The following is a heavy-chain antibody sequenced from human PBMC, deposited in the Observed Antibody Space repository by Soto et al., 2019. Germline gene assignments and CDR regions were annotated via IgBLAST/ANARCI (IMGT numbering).Heavy chain of an antibody. D-gene: IGHD1-26*01. J-gene: IGHJ6*02. Sequence: QVQLVQSGAEVKKPGASVKVSCKASGYTFTSYGISWVRQAPGQGLEWMGWISTYNDNTNYAQKLQGRVTMTTDTSTNTAYMELRGLRSDDTAVYYCARGLRVGPTTNYYYGMDVWGQGTTVTVSS. CDR2: ISTYNDNT. V-gene: IGHV1-18*01. CDR1: GYTFTSYG. CDR3: ARGLRVGPTTNYYYGMDV.